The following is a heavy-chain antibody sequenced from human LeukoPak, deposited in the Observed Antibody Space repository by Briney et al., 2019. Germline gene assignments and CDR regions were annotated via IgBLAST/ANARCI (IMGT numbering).Heavy chain of an antibody. Sequence: KPGESLNISCKGSGYSFTSYWIGWVRQMPGKGLEWMGIIYPGDSDTRYSPSFQGQVTISADKSISTAYLQWSSLKASDTAMYYCARPGPYDSSGYYFGYWGQGTLVTVSS. D-gene: IGHD3-22*01. CDR2: IYPGDSDT. V-gene: IGHV5-51*01. CDR1: GYSFTSYW. CDR3: ARPGPYDSSGYYFGY. J-gene: IGHJ4*02.